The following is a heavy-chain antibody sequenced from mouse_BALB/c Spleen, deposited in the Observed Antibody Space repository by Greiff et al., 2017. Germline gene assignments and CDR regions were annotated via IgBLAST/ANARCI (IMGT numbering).Heavy chain of an antibody. D-gene: IGHD2-4*01. CDR2: IYPGGGYT. CDR3: ARYDYDGAWFAY. J-gene: IGHJ3*01. V-gene: IGHV1-63*02. Sequence: QVQLQQSGAELVRPGTSVKISCKASGYTFTNYWLGWVKQRPGHGLEWIGDIYPGGGYTNYNEKFKGKATLTADTSSSTAYMQLSSLTSEDSAVYFCARYDYDGAWFAYWGQGTLVTVSA. CDR1: GYTFTNYW.